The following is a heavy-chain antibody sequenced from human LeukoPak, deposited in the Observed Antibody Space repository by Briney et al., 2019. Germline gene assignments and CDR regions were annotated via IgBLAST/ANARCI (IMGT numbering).Heavy chain of an antibody. CDR1: GGSFSGYY. Sequence: PSETLSLTCAVYGGSFSGYYWSWIRQPPGKGLEWIGEINHSGSTNYNPSLKSRVTISVDTSKNQFSLKLSSVTAADTAVYYCARGPYCSGGSCYSADFDYPGQGTLVTVSS. D-gene: IGHD2-15*01. CDR3: ARGPYCSGGSCYSADFDY. V-gene: IGHV4-34*01. CDR2: INHSGST. J-gene: IGHJ4*02.